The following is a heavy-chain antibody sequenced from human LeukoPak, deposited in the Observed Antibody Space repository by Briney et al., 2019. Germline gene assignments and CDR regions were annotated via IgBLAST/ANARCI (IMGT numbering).Heavy chain of an antibody. D-gene: IGHD3-10*01. CDR1: GFTFSSYE. CDR2: ISSSGSTI. V-gene: IGHV3-48*03. Sequence: GGSLRLSCAASGFTFSSYEMNWVRQAPGKGLEWVSYISSSGSTIYYADSVKGRFTISRDNSKNTLYLQMNSLRGEDTAVYYCASGVWFDPWGQGTLVTVSS. J-gene: IGHJ5*02. CDR3: ASGVWFDP.